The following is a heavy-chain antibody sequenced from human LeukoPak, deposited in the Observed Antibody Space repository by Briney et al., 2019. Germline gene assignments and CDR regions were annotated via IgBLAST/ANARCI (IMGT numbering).Heavy chain of an antibody. Sequence: GGSLRLSCAASGFTFDDYAMPWVRHAPGKGLERVSGISWNSGSIGYADSVKGRFTISRDNAKNSLYLQMNSLRAEDTALYYCAKVYCSSTSCYTGFDYWGQGTLVTVSS. CDR2: ISWNSGSI. J-gene: IGHJ4*02. CDR3: AKVYCSSTSCYTGFDY. V-gene: IGHV3-9*01. D-gene: IGHD2-2*02. CDR1: GFTFDDYA.